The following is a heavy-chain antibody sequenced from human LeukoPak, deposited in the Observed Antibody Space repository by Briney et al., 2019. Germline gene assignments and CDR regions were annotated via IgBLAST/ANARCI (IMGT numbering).Heavy chain of an antibody. CDR3: ARGAGTFSFDY. Sequence: LGGSLRLSCAASGFTFSGYSMNWVRQAPGKGLQWVSYISSSGRTLYYADSVKGRFTISRDNAKNSLYLQMNSLRAEDTAVYFCARGAGTFSFDYWGQGTLVTVSS. CDR1: GFTFSGYS. CDR2: ISSSGRTL. J-gene: IGHJ4*02. V-gene: IGHV3-48*03. D-gene: IGHD3-16*01.